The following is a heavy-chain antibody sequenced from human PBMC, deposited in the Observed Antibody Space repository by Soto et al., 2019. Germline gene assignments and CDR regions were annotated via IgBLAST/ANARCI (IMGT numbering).Heavy chain of an antibody. CDR2: MNPNSGNT. J-gene: IGHJ3*02. CDR3: ARKRQWLVRDVFDI. CDR1: GYTFTSYD. V-gene: IGHV1-8*01. D-gene: IGHD6-19*01. Sequence: ASVKVSCKASGYTFTSYDINWVRQATGQGLEWMGWMNPNSGNTGYAQKFQGRVTMTRNTSISTAYMELSSLRSEDTAVYYCARKRQWLVRDVFDIWGQGTMVTVSS.